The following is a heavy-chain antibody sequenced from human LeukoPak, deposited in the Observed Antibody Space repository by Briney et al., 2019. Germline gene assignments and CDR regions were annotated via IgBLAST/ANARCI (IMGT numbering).Heavy chain of an antibody. D-gene: IGHD3-3*01. V-gene: IGHV3-74*01. CDR2: INSDGSST. Sequence: GGSLRLSCAASGFTFSSYWMHWVRQAPGKGLVWVSRINSDGSSTSYADSVKGRFTISRDNAKNTLYLQMNSLRAEDTAVCYCARATGRYYDFWSGYYHTSLFDYWGQGTLVTVSS. CDR1: GFTFSSYW. J-gene: IGHJ4*02. CDR3: ARATGRYYDFWSGYYHTSLFDY.